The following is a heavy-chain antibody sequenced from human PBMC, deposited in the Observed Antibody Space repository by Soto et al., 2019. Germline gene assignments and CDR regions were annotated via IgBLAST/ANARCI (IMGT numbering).Heavy chain of an antibody. CDR2: IIPIFGTA. Sequence: QVQLVQSGAEVKKPGSSVKVSCKASGGTFSSYAISWVRQAPGQGLEWMGGIIPIFGTANYAQKFQGRVTITADESTSTAYMELSSLRSEDTAVYYCARDSAKQQLVQNNWFGPWGQGTLVTVSS. V-gene: IGHV1-69*01. D-gene: IGHD6-13*01. CDR3: ARDSAKQQLVQNNWFGP. CDR1: GGTFSSYA. J-gene: IGHJ5*02.